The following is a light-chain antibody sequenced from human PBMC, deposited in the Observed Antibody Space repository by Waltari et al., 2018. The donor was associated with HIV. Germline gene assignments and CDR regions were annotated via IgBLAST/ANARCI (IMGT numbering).Light chain of an antibody. CDR3: QQYYTTPLA. Sequence: DIVMTQSPDSLAVPLGERATINCKSSQSVLYSSNNKDFLAWYQQRPGQPPKLPMYWSSTRESGVPDRFSGSGSGTDFTLTISSLQAEDVAVYYCQQYYTTPLAFGQGTKVEIK. V-gene: IGKV4-1*01. CDR2: WSS. CDR1: QSVLYSSNNKDF. J-gene: IGKJ1*01.